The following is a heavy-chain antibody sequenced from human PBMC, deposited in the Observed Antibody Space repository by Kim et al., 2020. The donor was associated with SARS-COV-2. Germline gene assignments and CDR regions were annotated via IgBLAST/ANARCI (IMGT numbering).Heavy chain of an antibody. CDR2: ISYDGSNK. CDR1: GFTFSSYG. Sequence: GGSLRLSCAASGFTFSSYGMHWVRQAPGKGLEWVAVISYDGSNKYYADSVKGRFTISRDNSKNTLYLQMNSLRAEDTAVYYCAKDPGGGCDSFYYCVQG. J-gene: IGHJ4*02. D-gene: IGHD1-1*01. V-gene: IGHV3-30*18. CDR3: AKDPGGGCDSFYY.